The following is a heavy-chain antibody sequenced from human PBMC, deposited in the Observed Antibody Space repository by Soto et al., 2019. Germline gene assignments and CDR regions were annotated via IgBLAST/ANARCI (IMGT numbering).Heavy chain of an antibody. J-gene: IGHJ4*02. D-gene: IGHD4-17*01. CDR2: IYPGDSDT. V-gene: IGHV5-51*01. Sequence: GESLKISCKGSGYSFTSYWIGWVRQMPGKGLEWMGIIYPGDSDTRYSPSFQGQVTISADKSISTAYLQWSSLKASDTAMYYCARIRLGGDYAYLMAAFDYWGQGTLVTVSS. CDR3: ARIRLGGDYAYLMAAFDY. CDR1: GYSFTSYW.